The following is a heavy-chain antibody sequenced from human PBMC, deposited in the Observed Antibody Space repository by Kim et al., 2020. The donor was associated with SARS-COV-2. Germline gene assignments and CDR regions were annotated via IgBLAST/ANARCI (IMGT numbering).Heavy chain of an antibody. Sequence: TDGGTTDYAAPVKGRFTISRDDSKNTLYLQMNSLKTEDTAVYYCTARRGYWGQGTLVTVSS. J-gene: IGHJ4*02. CDR3: TARRGY. V-gene: IGHV3-15*01. D-gene: IGHD3-10*01. CDR2: TDGGTT.